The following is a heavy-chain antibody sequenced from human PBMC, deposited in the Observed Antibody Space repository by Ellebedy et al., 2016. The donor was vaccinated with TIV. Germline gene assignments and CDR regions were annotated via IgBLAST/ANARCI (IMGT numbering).Heavy chain of an antibody. CDR1: GDSVSSNSAA. V-gene: IGHV6-1*01. CDR3: ARVEKESRSGWWHYYYYGMDV. J-gene: IGHJ6*02. Sequence: SQTLSLTCAISGDSVSSNSAAWNWIRQSPSRGLEWLGRTYYRSKWYNDYAVSVKSRITINPDTSKNQFSLQLNSVTPEDTAVYYCARVEKESRSGWWHYYYYGMDVWGQGTTVTVSS. D-gene: IGHD6-19*01. CDR2: TYYRSKWYN.